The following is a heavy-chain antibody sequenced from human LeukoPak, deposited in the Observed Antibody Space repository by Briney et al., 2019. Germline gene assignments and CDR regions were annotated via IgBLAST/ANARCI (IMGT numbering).Heavy chain of an antibody. D-gene: IGHD3-22*01. V-gene: IGHV4-59*08. CDR1: GGSISTYY. CDR3: ARQPRFYDSSAYYYYYFDY. Sequence: SETLSLTCTVSGGSISTYYWSWIRQPPGKGLEWIGYIYYSGNTNCNPSLKSRVTISVDASKNQFSLKLSSVTAADTAVYYCARQPRFYDSSAYYYYYFDYWGQGTLVTVSS. CDR2: IYYSGNT. J-gene: IGHJ4*02.